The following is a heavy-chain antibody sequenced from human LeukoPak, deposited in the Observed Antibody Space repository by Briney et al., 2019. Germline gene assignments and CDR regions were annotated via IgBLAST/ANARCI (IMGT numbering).Heavy chain of an antibody. CDR2: INPSGGST. CDR3: ARDRPWFGAGDYYYGMDV. CDR1: GYTFTSYY. D-gene: IGHD3-10*01. V-gene: IGHV1-46*01. Sequence: ASVKVSCTASGYTFTSYYMHWVRQAPGQGLEWMGIINPSGGSTSYAQKFQGRVTMTRDTSTSTVYMELSSLRSEDTAVYYCARDRPWFGAGDYYYGMDVWGKGTTVTVSS. J-gene: IGHJ6*04.